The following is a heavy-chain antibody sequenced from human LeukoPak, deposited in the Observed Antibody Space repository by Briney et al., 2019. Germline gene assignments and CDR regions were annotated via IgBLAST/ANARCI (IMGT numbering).Heavy chain of an antibody. V-gene: IGHV1-46*01. D-gene: IGHD3-9*01. Sequence: ASVKVSCKASGYTFTSNYIHWVRQAPGQGLEWMGMIYPRDGSTSYAQKFQGRVTVTRDTSTSTVHMELSGLRSEDTAVYYCAADLDKGTRRSWFDYWGREPWSPSPQ. CDR2: IYPRDGST. CDR3: AADLDKGTRRSWFDY. CDR1: GYTFTSNY. J-gene: IGHJ4*02.